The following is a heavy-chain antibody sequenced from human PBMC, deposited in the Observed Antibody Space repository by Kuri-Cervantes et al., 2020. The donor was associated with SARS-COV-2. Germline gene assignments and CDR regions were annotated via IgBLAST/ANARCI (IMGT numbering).Heavy chain of an antibody. Sequence: ESLKISCTVSGVSISSYYWSWIRQPPGKGLEWTGYIDDIGSLKNNPSLQSRVTISVDTSKSQLSLKLSSVTAADTAVYYCARASWTNYGSYYMDVWGEGTPVTVSS. CDR2: IDDIGSL. D-gene: IGHD4/OR15-4a*01. CDR1: GVSISSYY. V-gene: IGHV4-59*01. CDR3: ARASWTNYGSYYMDV. J-gene: IGHJ6*03.